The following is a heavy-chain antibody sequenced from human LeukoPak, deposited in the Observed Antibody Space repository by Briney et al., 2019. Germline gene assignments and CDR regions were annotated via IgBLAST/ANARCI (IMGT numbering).Heavy chain of an antibody. D-gene: IGHD3-3*01. CDR2: ISGSGGST. J-gene: IGHJ4*02. CDR1: GFTFSSYA. V-gene: IGHV3-23*01. CDR3: ASRYDFWSGYYADY. Sequence: GGSLRLSCAASGFTFSSYAMSWVRQAPGKGLEWASAISGSGGSTYYADSVKGRFTISRDNSKNTLYLQMNSLRAEDTAVYYCASRYDFWSGYYADYWGQGTLVTVSS.